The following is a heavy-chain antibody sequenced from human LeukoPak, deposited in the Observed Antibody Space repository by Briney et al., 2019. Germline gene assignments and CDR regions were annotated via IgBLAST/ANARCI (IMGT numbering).Heavy chain of an antibody. CDR1: GGAISSGGHY. CDR2: INYSGST. D-gene: IGHD6-13*01. V-gene: IGHV4-31*03. Sequence: TLSLTCTVSGGAISSGGHYWSWIRQHPGKGLEWIGYINYSGSTYYNPSLKSRFTISVDTSQNQFSLKVTSVTAADTAMYYCASLYSKSWDFDYWGQGTLVTVS. CDR3: ASLYSKSWDFDY. J-gene: IGHJ4*02.